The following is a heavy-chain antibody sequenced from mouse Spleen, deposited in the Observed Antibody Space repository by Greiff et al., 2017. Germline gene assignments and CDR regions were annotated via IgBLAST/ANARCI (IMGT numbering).Heavy chain of an antibody. J-gene: IGHJ3*01. D-gene: IGHD4-1*01. V-gene: IGHV5-6*01. CDR2: ISSGGSYT. Sequence: EVHLVESGGDLVKPGGSLKLSCAASGFTFSSYGMSWVRQTPDKRLEWVATISSGGSYTYYPDSVKGRFTISRDNAKNTLYLQMSSLKSEDTAMYYCARHNWDEKGAWFAYWGQGTLVTVSA. CDR3: ARHNWDEKGAWFAY. CDR1: GFTFSSYG.